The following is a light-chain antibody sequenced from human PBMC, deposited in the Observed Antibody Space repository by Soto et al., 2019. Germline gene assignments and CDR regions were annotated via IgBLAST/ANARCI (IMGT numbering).Light chain of an antibody. CDR2: GAS. Sequence: EIVMTQSPATLSVSPGERVTLSCRASQGVSSSLAWYQQKPGQAPRLLIFGASTRASGIPGRFSGSGSGTEFSLTISSLQSEDFAIYYCQQYNSWPLTFSGGTKVEIK. CDR1: QGVSSS. J-gene: IGKJ4*01. V-gene: IGKV3-15*01. CDR3: QQYNSWPLT.